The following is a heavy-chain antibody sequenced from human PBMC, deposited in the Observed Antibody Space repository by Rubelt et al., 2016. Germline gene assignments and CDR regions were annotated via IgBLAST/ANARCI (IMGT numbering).Heavy chain of an antibody. D-gene: IGHD5-12*01. J-gene: IGHJ5*02. CDR3: ARMDIANWFDP. Sequence: QVQLQESGPGLVKPSETLSLTCTVSGYSISSGYYWGWIRQPPGKGLEWIGSIYHSGSTYYNPSLKCRVTISVDTSKNQFSLKLSSVTAADTAVYYCARMDIANWFDPWGQGTLVTVSS. CDR2: IYHSGST. CDR1: GYSISSGYY. V-gene: IGHV4-38-2*02.